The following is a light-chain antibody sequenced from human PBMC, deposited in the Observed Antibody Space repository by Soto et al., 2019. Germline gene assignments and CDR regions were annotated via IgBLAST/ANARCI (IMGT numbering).Light chain of an antibody. CDR2: GAS. Sequence: DIQMTQSPSTLSASVGDRVTITCRASESISNCLAWYQQKPGKAPKLLISGASSLQSGVPSRFSGSASGTEFALTIRSLQPDDIATYDFQQCHRYLTFGEGTKGEMK. CDR3: QQCHRYLT. CDR1: ESISNC. J-gene: IGKJ1*01. V-gene: IGKV1-5*01.